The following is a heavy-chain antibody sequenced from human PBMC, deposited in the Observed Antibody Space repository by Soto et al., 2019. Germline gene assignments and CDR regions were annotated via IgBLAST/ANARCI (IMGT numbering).Heavy chain of an antibody. CDR2: IIPVFGTA. CDR1: GCTFSSYA. CDR3: ARSHSVLGYFYYGMDV. D-gene: IGHD4-4*01. J-gene: IGHJ6*02. Sequence: QVQLVQSGAEVKKPGSSGKVSCTSSGCTFSSYAYSWLRQAPGQGLEWMEGIIPVFGTATYAQNFQGRLTITADESTRTAYMELSSLRSEDTSVYYWARSHSVLGYFYYGMDVWGQGTTVTVSS. V-gene: IGHV1-69*01.